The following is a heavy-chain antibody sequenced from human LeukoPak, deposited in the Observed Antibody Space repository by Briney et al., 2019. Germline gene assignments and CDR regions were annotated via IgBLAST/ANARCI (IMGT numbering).Heavy chain of an antibody. CDR2: INPNSGGT. V-gene: IGHV1-2*02. CDR3: ARLAHVDTAMVTYYYYMDV. Sequence: GASVKVSCKAPGYTFTGYYMHWVRQAPGQGLEWMGWINPNSGGTNYAQKFQGRVTMTRDTSISTAYMELSRLRSDDTAVYYCARLAHVDTAMVTYYYYMDVWGKGTTVTVSS. J-gene: IGHJ6*03. CDR1: GYTFTGYY. D-gene: IGHD5-18*01.